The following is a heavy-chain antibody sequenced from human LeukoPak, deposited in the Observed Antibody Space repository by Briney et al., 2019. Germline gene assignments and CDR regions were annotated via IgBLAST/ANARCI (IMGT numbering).Heavy chain of an antibody. CDR3: AREGYSSRAFDY. CDR2: IHYSGSS. V-gene: IGHV4-59*12. J-gene: IGHJ4*02. Sequence: SETLSLTCTVSGGSISSYYWSWIRQPPGKGLEWIGDIHYSGSSNYNPSLKSRVTISVDTSKNQFSLKLSSVTAADTAVYYCAREGYSSRAFDYWGQGTLVTVSS. CDR1: GGSISSYY. D-gene: IGHD6-13*01.